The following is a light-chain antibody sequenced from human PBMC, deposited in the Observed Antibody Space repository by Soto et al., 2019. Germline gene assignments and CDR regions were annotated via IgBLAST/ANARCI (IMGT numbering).Light chain of an antibody. CDR2: GAS. Sequence: EIVMTQSPATLPVSPGERATLSCRASQSVNSNLAWYQQKPGQAPRLLIYGASTRATGIPARFSGSGSGTEFPLTISGLQSEDFAVYYCQQYDSWPPLTFGGGTKVDIK. V-gene: IGKV3-15*01. CDR3: QQYDSWPPLT. J-gene: IGKJ4*01. CDR1: QSVNSN.